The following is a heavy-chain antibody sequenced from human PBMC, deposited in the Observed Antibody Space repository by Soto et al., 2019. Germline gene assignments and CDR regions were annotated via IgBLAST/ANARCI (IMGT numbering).Heavy chain of an antibody. J-gene: IGHJ4*02. CDR3: ARGPSCGGDCYLFDY. D-gene: IGHD2-21*02. Sequence: QVQLVQSGAEVTKPGASVKLSCKASGYTFTSYYIHWVRQAPGQGLEWVAMINPGGGRTKNAQMFQGRVTLTRDTSAGTVDMELSRLTSDDTAVYYCARGPSCGGDCYLFDYWGQGSLVTVSS. CDR2: INPGGGRT. V-gene: IGHV1-46*01. CDR1: GYTFTSYY.